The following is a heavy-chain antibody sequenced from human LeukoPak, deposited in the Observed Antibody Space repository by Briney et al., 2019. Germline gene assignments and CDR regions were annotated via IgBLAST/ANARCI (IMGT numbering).Heavy chain of an antibody. CDR2: INPSSGAT. CDR3: ARGWQINSSGGFVDP. J-gene: IGHJ5*02. CDR1: GYGFTDYY. V-gene: IGHV1-2*02. D-gene: IGHD6-6*01. Sequence: ASVKVSCQASGYGFTDYYVHWIRQAPGQGLEWMGWINPSSGATIYAQKFQGRVTTTRDTFTTTAYMEINSLVSDDTAVYYCARGWQINSSGGFVDPWGRGTLVTVSS.